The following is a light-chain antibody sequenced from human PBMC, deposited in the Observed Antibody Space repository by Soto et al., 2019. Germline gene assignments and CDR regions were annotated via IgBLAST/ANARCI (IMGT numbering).Light chain of an antibody. CDR3: QQYNNWPPGT. J-gene: IGKJ2*01. V-gene: IGKV3-15*01. CDR2: GAS. CDR1: QSVSSN. Sequence: IVLTQSPGTLSLSPGERATLSCRASQSVSSNLAWYQQKPGQAPRLLIYGASTRATGIPARFSGSGSGTEFTLTISSLQSEDFAVYYCQQYNNWPPGTFGQGTKLEIK.